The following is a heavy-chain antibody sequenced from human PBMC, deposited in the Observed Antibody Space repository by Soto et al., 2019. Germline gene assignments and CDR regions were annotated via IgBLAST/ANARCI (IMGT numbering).Heavy chain of an antibody. CDR1: GGSLSSYY. J-gene: IGHJ6*03. Sequence: TSETLSLTCTVSGGSLSSYYWSWVRQPPGKGLEWIGYIYYSGSTNYNPSLKSRVTISVDTSKNQFSLKLSSVTAADTAVYYCARDGIAAAGIYYYYMDVWGKGTTVTVSS. CDR2: IYYSGST. CDR3: ARDGIAAAGIYYYYMDV. D-gene: IGHD6-13*01. V-gene: IGHV4-59*01.